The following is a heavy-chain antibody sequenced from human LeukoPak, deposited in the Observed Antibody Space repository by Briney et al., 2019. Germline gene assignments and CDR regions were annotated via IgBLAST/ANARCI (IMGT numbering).Heavy chain of an antibody. CDR1: GGSIGSYY. CDR2: IYYSGST. J-gene: IGHJ4*02. V-gene: IGHV4-59*08. Sequence: SETLSLTCTVSGGSIGSYYWSWIRQPPGKGLEWIGYIYYSGSTNYNPSLKSRVTISVDTSKNQFSLNLTSVTAADTAVYYCARVYGDYGDYWGQGILVTVSS. D-gene: IGHD4-17*01. CDR3: ARVYGDYGDY.